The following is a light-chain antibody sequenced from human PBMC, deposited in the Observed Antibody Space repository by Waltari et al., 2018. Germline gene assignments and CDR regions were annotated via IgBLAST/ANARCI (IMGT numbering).Light chain of an antibody. J-gene: IGKJ5*01. CDR3: QQRKDWPLTT. CDR1: HNINIH. V-gene: IGKV3-11*01. Sequence: CRASHNINIHLALYQHTPGQAPRLLIHDASRRAVCIPARFSGSGSGTDFSHTISSLEPEDFAVYYCQQRKDWPLTTVGQGTRREIK. CDR2: DAS.